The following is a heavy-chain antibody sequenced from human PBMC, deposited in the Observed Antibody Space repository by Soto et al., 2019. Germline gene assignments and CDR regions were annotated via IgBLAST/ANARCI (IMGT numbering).Heavy chain of an antibody. J-gene: IGHJ4*02. D-gene: IGHD5-18*01. CDR1: GYTFTSYA. V-gene: IGHV1-3*01. CDR3: ARDNPFTVDTARVFDY. Sequence: ASVKVSCKASGYTFTSYAMHWVRQAPGQRLEWMGWIIAGNGNTKYSQKFQGRVTITRDTSASTAYMELSSLRSEDTAVYYCARDNPFTVDTARVFDYWGQGTLVTVSS. CDR2: IIAGNGNT.